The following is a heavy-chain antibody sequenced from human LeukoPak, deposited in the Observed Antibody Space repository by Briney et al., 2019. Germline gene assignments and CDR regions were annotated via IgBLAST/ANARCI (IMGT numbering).Heavy chain of an antibody. V-gene: IGHV1-69*13. CDR1: GGTFSSYA. CDR2: IIPIFGTA. CDR3: ATTPNDGSTHYHYYYYYYMDV. D-gene: IGHD2-15*01. J-gene: IGHJ6*03. Sequence: SVKVSCKASGGTFSSYAISWVRQAPGQGLEWMGGIIPIFGTANYAQKFQGRVTITADESTSTAYMELSSLRSEDTAVYYCATTPNDGSTHYHYYYYYYMDVWGKGTTVTVSS.